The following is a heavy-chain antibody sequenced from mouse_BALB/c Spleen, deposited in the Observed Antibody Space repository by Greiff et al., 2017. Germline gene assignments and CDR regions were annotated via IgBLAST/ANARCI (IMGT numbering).Heavy chain of an antibody. CDR3: ARNGNNAMDY. J-gene: IGHJ4*01. CDR2: IDPSDSYT. CDR1: GYTFTSYW. Sequence: QVQLQQPGAELVKPGASVKLSCKASGYTFTSYWMHWVKQRPGQGLEWIGEIDPSDSYTNYNQKFKGKATLTVDKSSSTAYMQLSSLTSEDSAVYYCARNGNNAMDYWGQGTSVTVSS. D-gene: IGHD2-1*01. V-gene: IGHV1-69*02.